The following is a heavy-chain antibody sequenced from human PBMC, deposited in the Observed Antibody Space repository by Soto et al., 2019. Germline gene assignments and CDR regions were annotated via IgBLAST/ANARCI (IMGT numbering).Heavy chain of an antibody. CDR2: ISSGASTT. CDR3: ARHHFGSSSDY. CDR1: GFTFSSYA. D-gene: IGHD3-10*01. Sequence: PGGSLRLSCAASGFTFSSYAMNWVRQAPGKGLEWVSGISSGASTTDYADSVRGRFSISRDNTNNSLYLQMNSLRAEDTAVYYCARHHFGSSSDYWGHGTLVTVSS. V-gene: IGHV3-21*01. J-gene: IGHJ4*01.